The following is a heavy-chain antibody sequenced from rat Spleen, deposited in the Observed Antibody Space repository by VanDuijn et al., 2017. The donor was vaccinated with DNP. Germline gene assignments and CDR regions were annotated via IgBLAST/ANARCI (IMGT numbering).Heavy chain of an antibody. CDR2: INSVGSA. CDR3: ATQLTTGGVMDA. J-gene: IGHJ4*01. Sequence: EVRLQESGPGLVRPSQSLSLTCSVTGSSIPSRYKWNWIRKFPGNKLEWMGNINSVGSANFNPSLKSRISITRNTSENQFFLQINSVTTDDTATYYCATQLTTGGVMDAWGQGASVTVSS. CDR1: GSSIPSRYK. V-gene: IGHV3-3*01. D-gene: IGHD1-1*01.